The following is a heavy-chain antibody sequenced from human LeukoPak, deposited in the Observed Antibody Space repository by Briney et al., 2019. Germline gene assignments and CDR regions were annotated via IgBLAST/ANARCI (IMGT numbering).Heavy chain of an antibody. Sequence: SETLSLTCAVSGGSISSGGYSWSWIRQPPGKGLEWIGYIYYSGSTYYNPSLKSRVTISVDTSKNQFSLKLSSVTAADTAVYYCARDSYGYLNAFDIWGQGTMVTVSS. CDR1: GGSISSGGYS. J-gene: IGHJ3*02. CDR3: ARDSYGYLNAFDI. D-gene: IGHD5-18*01. V-gene: IGHV4-30-4*07. CDR2: IYYSGST.